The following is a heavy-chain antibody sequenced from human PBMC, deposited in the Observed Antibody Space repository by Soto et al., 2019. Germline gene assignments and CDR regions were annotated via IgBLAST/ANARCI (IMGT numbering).Heavy chain of an antibody. D-gene: IGHD5-12*01. V-gene: IGHV3-21*01. CDR1: GFTFSSYS. Sequence: EVQLVESGGGLVKPGGSLRLSCAASGFTFSSYSMNWVRQAPGKGLEWVSSISSSSSYIYYADSVKGRFTISRDNAKNSLYLQMNSLRAEDTAVYYCARDSTNHDAFAIWGQGTMVTVSS. CDR2: ISSSSSYI. CDR3: ARDSTNHDAFAI. J-gene: IGHJ3*02.